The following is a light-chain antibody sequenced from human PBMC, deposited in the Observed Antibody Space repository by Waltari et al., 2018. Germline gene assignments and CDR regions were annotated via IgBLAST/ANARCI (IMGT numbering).Light chain of an antibody. CDR3: CSYAGSYTVV. CDR1: SSDVGGYDD. CDR2: DVS. V-gene: IGLV2-11*01. J-gene: IGLJ3*02. Sequence: QSALTQPRSVSGSPGQSVTISCTVTSSDVGGYDDVSWYQQHPGKAPKLMIYDVSKRPSGVPDRFSGSKSGNTASLTISGLQAEDEADYYCCSYAGSYTVVFGGGTKLTVL.